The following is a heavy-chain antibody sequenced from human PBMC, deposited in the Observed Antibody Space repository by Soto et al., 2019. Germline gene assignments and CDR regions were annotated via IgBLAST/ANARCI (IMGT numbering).Heavy chain of an antibody. J-gene: IGHJ6*02. V-gene: IGHV1-18*01. CDR2: VSGYTGNT. CDR1: VYIFTNYD. D-gene: IGHD1-1*01. CDR3: ARFGAEQYYYYGVDV. Sequence: QVQLVQSETEVKKPGASVKVSCKASVYIFTNYDITWVRQAPGQGLEWMGWVSGYTGNTKYAQKFQDRVTMTTDTSTSTVYMEMRSLRSDDTAVYYCARFGAEQYYYYGVDVWGQGTTIFISS.